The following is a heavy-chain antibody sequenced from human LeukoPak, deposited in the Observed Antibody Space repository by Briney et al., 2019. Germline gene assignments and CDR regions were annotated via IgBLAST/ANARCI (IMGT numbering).Heavy chain of an antibody. CDR2: IGTAGDT. CDR3: ARGVYYDSSGYSAHAFDI. D-gene: IGHD3-22*01. J-gene: IGHJ3*02. CDR1: GFTFSSYD. V-gene: IGHV3-13*01. Sequence: GGSLRLSCAASGFTFSSYDMHWVRQATGKGLEWVSAIGTAGDTYYPGSVKGRFTISRENAKNSLYLQMNSLRAGDTAVYYCARGVYYDSSGYSAHAFDIWGQGTMVTVSS.